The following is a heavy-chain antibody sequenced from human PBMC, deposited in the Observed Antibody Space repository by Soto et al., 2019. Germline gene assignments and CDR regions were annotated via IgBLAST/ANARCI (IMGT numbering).Heavy chain of an antibody. CDR1: GFTFSSYA. Sequence: GGSLRLSCAASGFTFSSYAMSWVRQAPGKGLEWVSAISGSGGSTYYADSVKGRFTISRDNSKNTLYPQMNSLRAEDTAVYYCAKLRFLEPLTYYFDYWGQGTLVTVSS. V-gene: IGHV3-23*01. CDR3: AKLRFLEPLTYYFDY. CDR2: ISGSGGST. J-gene: IGHJ4*02. D-gene: IGHD3-3*01.